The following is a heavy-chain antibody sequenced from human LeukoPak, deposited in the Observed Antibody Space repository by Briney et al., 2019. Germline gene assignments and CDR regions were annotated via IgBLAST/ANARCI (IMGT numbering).Heavy chain of an antibody. V-gene: IGHV3-23*01. D-gene: IGHD2-2*01. CDR2: ISGSGGST. J-gene: IGHJ4*02. CDR3: ASRYCSTPTFPYVGVFDY. Sequence: PGGSLRLSCAASGFTFSSYAMSWVRQAPGKGLEWVSAISGSGGSTYYADSVKGRFTISRDNAKNSAYLQMNSLRADETAVYYCASRYCSTPTFPYVGVFDYWGQGTLVTVSS. CDR1: GFTFSSYA.